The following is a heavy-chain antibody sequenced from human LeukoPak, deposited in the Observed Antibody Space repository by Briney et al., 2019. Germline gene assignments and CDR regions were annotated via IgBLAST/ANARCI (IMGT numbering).Heavy chain of an antibody. V-gene: IGHV3-21*01. D-gene: IGHD5-18*01. Sequence: GGSLRLSCAASGFTFSSYSMNWVRQAPGKGLEWVSSISSSSSYIYYADSVKGRFTISRDNAKNSLYLQMNSLTAEDTAVYYCATSAMAPHYFDYWGQGTLVTVSS. CDR2: ISSSSSYI. J-gene: IGHJ4*02. CDR1: GFTFSSYS. CDR3: ATSAMAPHYFDY.